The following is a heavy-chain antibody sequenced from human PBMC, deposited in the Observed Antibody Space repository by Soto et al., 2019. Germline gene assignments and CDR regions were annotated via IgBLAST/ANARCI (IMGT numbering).Heavy chain of an antibody. J-gene: IGHJ6*02. Sequence: QVQLVQSGVEVREPGASVKVSCKAVRYIFTNYGVSWVRQAPGQGLEWMGWITTYNGNTEYAQKFQGRVTMTTDASTSTGYMEPGILRSDDTAIYYSARALTGYGMDVWGQGTTVTVSS. CDR3: ARALTGYGMDV. CDR1: RYIFTNYG. CDR2: ITTYNGNT. V-gene: IGHV1-18*01.